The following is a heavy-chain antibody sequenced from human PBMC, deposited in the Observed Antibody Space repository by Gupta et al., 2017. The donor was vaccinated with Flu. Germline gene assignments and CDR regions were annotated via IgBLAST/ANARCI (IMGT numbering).Heavy chain of an antibody. J-gene: IGHJ4*02. V-gene: IGHV1-69*01. CDR2: ILPVIGAA. Sequence: QVQLVQSGTEVKEPVSSVKVSCKASGGTFSSPSITWVRQAPGQGLEWMGGILPVIGAANYAQKFQGRVTLTAAESTRTAYMELSTLRSDDTAVYYCAREFPCGGDCYVLDSWGQGTPVSVYS. D-gene: IGHD2-21*02. CDR3: AREFPCGGDCYVLDS. CDR1: GGTFSSPS.